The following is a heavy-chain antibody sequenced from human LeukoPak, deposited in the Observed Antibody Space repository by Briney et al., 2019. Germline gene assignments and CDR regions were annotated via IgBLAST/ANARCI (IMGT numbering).Heavy chain of an antibody. Sequence: GASVTVSFKASGYTFTSYDINWVRQATGQGLEWMGWMNPNSGNTGYAQKFQGRVTMIRNTSISTAYMELSSLRSEDTAVYYCAGGPPDQTLEAWGQGTLVTVSS. CDR3: AGGPPDQTLEA. V-gene: IGHV1-8*01. CDR1: GYTFTSYD. J-gene: IGHJ5*02. CDR2: MNPNSGNT.